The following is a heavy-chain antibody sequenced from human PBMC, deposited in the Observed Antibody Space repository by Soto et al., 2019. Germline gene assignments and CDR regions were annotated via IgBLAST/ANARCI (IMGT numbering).Heavy chain of an antibody. Sequence: GGSLRLSCAVSGFTFSAYWMHWVRQVPGKGLTWVSRISDDGSTATYADPVKGRFVISRDNAKNSLYLEMNTLRADDSGLYYSARGPRVSSTGTGAHWGRGTLVTVSS. D-gene: IGHD1-1*01. CDR2: ISDDGSTA. V-gene: IGHV3-74*01. CDR3: ARGPRVSSTGTGAH. J-gene: IGHJ4*02. CDR1: GFTFSAYW.